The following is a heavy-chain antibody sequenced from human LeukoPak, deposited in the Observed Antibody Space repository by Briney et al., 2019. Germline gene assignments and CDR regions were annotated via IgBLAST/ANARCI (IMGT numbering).Heavy chain of an antibody. CDR1: GIIFKNFW. J-gene: IGHJ4*02. Sequence: PGGSLRLSCTTSGIIFKNFWMSWVRQAPGKGLEWVANIKQDGSRQFYVDSVKGRFTISRDNAKNSMYLQMNNLRVEDTAVYYCVNAITLPDWGQGTLVTVSS. V-gene: IGHV3-7*01. CDR3: VNAITLPD. CDR2: IKQDGSRQ. D-gene: IGHD3-10*01.